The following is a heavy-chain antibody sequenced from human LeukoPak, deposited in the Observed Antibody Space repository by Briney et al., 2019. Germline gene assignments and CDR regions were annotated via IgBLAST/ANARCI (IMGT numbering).Heavy chain of an antibody. V-gene: IGHV4-34*01. CDR1: GGSFSGYY. Sequence: SETLSLTCAVYGGSFSGYYWSWIRQPPGKGLEWIGEINHSGSTNYNPSLKSLVTISVDTSKNRFSLKLSSVAAADTAVYYCARGLPRDYYDSSGPPGDYWGQGTLVTVSS. D-gene: IGHD3-22*01. J-gene: IGHJ4*02. CDR2: INHSGST. CDR3: ARGLPRDYYDSSGPPGDY.